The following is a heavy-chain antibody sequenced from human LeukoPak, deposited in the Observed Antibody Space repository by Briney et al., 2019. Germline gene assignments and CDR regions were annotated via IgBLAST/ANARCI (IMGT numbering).Heavy chain of an antibody. D-gene: IGHD2-15*01. CDR2: INPSGGST. CDR1: GYTFTSYY. Sequence: ASVKVSCKASGYTFTSYYMHWVRQAPGQGLEWLGIINPSGGSTSYAQKFQGGVTMTRDTSTSTVYMELSSLRSEDTAVYYCARGGYCSGGSYYPIGYMDVWGKGTTVTISS. CDR3: ARGGYCSGGSYYPIGYMDV. J-gene: IGHJ6*03. V-gene: IGHV1-46*01.